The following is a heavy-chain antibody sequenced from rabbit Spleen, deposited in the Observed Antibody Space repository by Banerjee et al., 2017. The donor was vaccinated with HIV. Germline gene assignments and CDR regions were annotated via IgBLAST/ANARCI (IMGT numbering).Heavy chain of an antibody. CDR1: GFSFSGSSY. V-gene: IGHV1S40*01. CDR3: ARDSSSSFSSYGMDL. J-gene: IGHJ6*01. D-gene: IGHD1-1*01. CDR2: IEAGSGGFT. Sequence: QSLEESGGDLVKPGASLTLTCTASGFSFSGSSYMCWVRQAPGKGLEWIACIEAGSGGFTYFASWAKGRFTISKTSSTTVTLQMTSLTAADTATYFCARDSSSSFSSYGMDLWGPGTLVTVS.